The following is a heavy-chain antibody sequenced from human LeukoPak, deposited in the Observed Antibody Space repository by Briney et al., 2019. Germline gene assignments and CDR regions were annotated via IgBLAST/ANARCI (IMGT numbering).Heavy chain of an antibody. V-gene: IGHV1-69*13. CDR2: IIPIFGTA. CDR1: GYTLTELS. J-gene: IGHJ4*02. CDR3: ASSRYFDWLLTSNQYYFDY. Sequence: TVKVSCKVSGYTLTELSMHWVRQAPGQGLEWMGGIIPIFGTANYAQKFQGRVTITADESTSTAYMELSSLRSEDTAVYYCASSRYFDWLLTSNQYYFDYWGQGTLVTVSS. D-gene: IGHD3-9*01.